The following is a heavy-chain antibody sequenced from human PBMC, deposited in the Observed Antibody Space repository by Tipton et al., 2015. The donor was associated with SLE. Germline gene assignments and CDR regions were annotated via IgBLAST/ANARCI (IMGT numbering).Heavy chain of an antibody. Sequence: TLSLTCTVSGGSISSGSYYWSWIRQPAGKGLEWIGHIYTSGSTNYNPSLKSRVTISVDTSKNQFSLKLSSVTAADTAVYYCARVRDLYDSSGYYPDAFDIWGQGTMVTVSS. D-gene: IGHD3-22*01. CDR2: IYTSGST. CDR1: GGSISSGSYY. V-gene: IGHV4-61*09. J-gene: IGHJ3*02. CDR3: ARVRDLYDSSGYYPDAFDI.